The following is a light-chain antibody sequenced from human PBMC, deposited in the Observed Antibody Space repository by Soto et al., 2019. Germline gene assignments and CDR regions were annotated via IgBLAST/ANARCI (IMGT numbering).Light chain of an antibody. J-gene: IGKJ1*01. CDR3: MQALQTPPT. CDR2: LGS. V-gene: IGKV2-28*01. CDR1: QSLLHSNGYNY. Sequence: DLVMTQSPLSLPVSIGEPASISCRASQSLLHSNGYNYLDWYLQKPGQSPQLLIYLGSNRASGVPDRFSGSGSGTDFTLKISRVEAEDVGVYYCMQALQTPPTFGQGTKVDI.